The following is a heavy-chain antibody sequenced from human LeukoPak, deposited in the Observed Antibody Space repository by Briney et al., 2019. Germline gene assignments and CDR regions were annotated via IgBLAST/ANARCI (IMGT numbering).Heavy chain of an antibody. D-gene: IGHD3-9*01. CDR1: GFTFSSYW. CDR3: AREGSRYDILTGYYMRRWYFDL. J-gene: IGHJ2*01. CDR2: IKQDGSEK. Sequence: GGSLRLSCAASGFTFSSYWMSWVRQAPGKGLEWVANIKQDGSEKYYVDSVKGRFTISRDNAKNSLYLQMNSLRAEDTAVYYCAREGSRYDILTGYYMRRWYFDLWGRGTLVTVSS. V-gene: IGHV3-7*01.